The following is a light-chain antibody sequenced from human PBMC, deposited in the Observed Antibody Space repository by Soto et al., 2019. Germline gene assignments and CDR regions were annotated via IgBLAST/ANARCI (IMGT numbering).Light chain of an antibody. V-gene: IGLV2-14*03. CDR1: SSDVAAYNY. CDR3: TSYTRRSTYV. J-gene: IGLJ1*01. CDR2: EVS. Sequence: QSVLTQPASVSGSPGQSITISCTGTSSDVAAYNYVSWYQQHPGKVPKLLIYEVSDRPSGISNRFSGSKSGNTASLTISGLQAEDDADYYCTSYTRRSTYVFGSGTKLTVL.